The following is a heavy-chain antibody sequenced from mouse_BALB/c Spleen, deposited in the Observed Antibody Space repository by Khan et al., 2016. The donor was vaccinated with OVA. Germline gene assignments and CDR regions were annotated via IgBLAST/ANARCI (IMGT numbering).Heavy chain of an antibody. CDR3: ARRTTGYTMDS. Sequence: QIQLVQSGAELARPGASVRMSCKASGYTFTSNTMHWIKQRPGQGLEWIGYINPRSGYTNYNQNFKDKATLTADKSSSTTYMQLSSLTSEDSAVYYCARRTTGYTMDSWGQGTSVTVPS. CDR2: INPRSGYT. CDR1: GYTFTSNT. D-gene: IGHD2-14*01. V-gene: IGHV1-4*01. J-gene: IGHJ4*01.